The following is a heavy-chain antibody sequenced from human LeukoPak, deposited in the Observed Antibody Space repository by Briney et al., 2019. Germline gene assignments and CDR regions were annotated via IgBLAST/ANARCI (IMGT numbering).Heavy chain of an antibody. CDR1: GYSFTSYG. CDR2: INPSGGSP. J-gene: IGHJ4*02. V-gene: IGHV1-46*01. Sequence: ASVKVSCKASGYSFTSYGISGVRPAPGQGLEWMGIINPSGGSPSYAQKLQRRVTMSRDMSTRTVYMELSSLRSEGTAVYYCARDFVTMVRGVITSWSGYFDYWGQGTLVTVSS. D-gene: IGHD3-10*01. CDR3: ARDFVTMVRGVITSWSGYFDY.